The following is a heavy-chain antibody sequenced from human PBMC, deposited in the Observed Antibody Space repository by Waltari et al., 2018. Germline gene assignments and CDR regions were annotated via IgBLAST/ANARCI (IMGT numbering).Heavy chain of an antibody. CDR3: AKRILERGWGFDY. D-gene: IGHD2-15*01. V-gene: IGHV3-23*01. Sequence: EVQLLESGGGLVQPGGSLRLSCAASGFTFSSYAMRWVRRAPGNGLGWVSAISGSVGSTYYADSVKGRFTISRDNSKNTLYLQMNSLRAEDTAVYYCAKRILERGWGFDYWGQGTLVTVSS. CDR2: ISGSVGST. CDR1: GFTFSSYA. J-gene: IGHJ4*02.